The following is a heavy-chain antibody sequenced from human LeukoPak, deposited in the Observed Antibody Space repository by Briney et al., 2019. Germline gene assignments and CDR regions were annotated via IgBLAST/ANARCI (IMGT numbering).Heavy chain of an antibody. J-gene: IGHJ4*01. D-gene: IGHD3-22*01. CDR1: GGSINSYY. V-gene: IGHV4-4*09. CDR2: ISSSGRT. Sequence: KPSETLSLTCTVSGGSINSYYWSWIRQSPGKGLEWMGYISSSGRTNYHPSLKSRVTISVDTSNNQLSLSLTSVTAADTAVYFCARTVRHYDASGYFDFWGHGTLVTVSS. CDR3: ARTVRHYDASGYFDF.